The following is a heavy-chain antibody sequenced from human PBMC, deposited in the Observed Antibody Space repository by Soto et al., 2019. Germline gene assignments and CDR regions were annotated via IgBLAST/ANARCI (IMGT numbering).Heavy chain of an antibody. J-gene: IGHJ5*02. CDR2: IYYSGST. CDR1: GGSISSYY. CDR3: ARHGITYYYDSSGYSRWFDP. Sequence: PSETLSLTCTVSGGSISSYYWSWIRQPPGKGLEWIGYIYYSGSTNYNPSLKSRVTISVDTSKNQFSLKLSSATAADTAVYYCARHGITYYYDSSGYSRWFDPWGQGTLVTVSS. V-gene: IGHV4-59*01. D-gene: IGHD3-22*01.